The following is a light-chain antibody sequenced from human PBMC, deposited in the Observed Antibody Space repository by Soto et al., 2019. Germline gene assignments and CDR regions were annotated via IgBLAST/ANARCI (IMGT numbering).Light chain of an antibody. Sequence: DIQITQSPSTLSASVGDRVTITCRASQSISSWLAWYQQKKGKAPKILIYKASSLESGVPSRFRGTVSGTDFTLSISRLQPEDFQTYYCLQHNSYPWTFGQGTKVDIK. CDR2: KAS. V-gene: IGKV1-5*03. CDR1: QSISSW. CDR3: LQHNSYPWT. J-gene: IGKJ1*01.